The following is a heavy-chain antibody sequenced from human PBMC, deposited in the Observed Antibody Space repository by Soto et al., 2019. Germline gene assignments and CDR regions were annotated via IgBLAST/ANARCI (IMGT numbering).Heavy chain of an antibody. Sequence: EVQLLESGGGLVQPGGSLRLSCAASGFTFSSYAMSWVRQAPGKGLEWVSAISGSGGSTYYADSVKGRFTISRDNSKNALYLQMNSLRAEDTAVYYCASSGDYYGSVSYFLRFAFDIWGQGKMVTVSS. D-gene: IGHD3-10*01. CDR1: GFTFSSYA. J-gene: IGHJ3*02. CDR3: ASSGDYYGSVSYFLRFAFDI. CDR2: ISGSGGST. V-gene: IGHV3-23*01.